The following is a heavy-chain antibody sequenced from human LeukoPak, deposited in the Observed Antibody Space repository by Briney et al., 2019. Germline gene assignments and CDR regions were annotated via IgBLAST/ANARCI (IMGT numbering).Heavy chain of an antibody. Sequence: GRSLRLSCAASGFTFGDYAMHGVRQAPGKGLEWGSGITWNSGNIVYVDSVKGRFTISRDNAKNSLFLQMNSLRAEDTALYYCAKDKTSFYDAMHVWGQGTTVTVSS. D-gene: IGHD6-6*01. V-gene: IGHV3-9*01. CDR2: ITWNSGNI. CDR3: AKDKTSFYDAMHV. J-gene: IGHJ6*02. CDR1: GFTFGDYA.